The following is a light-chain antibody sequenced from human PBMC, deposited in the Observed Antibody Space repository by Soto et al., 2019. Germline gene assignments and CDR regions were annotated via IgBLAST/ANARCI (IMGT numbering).Light chain of an antibody. CDR2: GAS. J-gene: IGKJ1*01. CDR1: RSVGTY. CDR3: QQYNDWPRT. Sequence: EIVMTQSPATLSVSPGERATLSYRASRSVGTYLAWYQQKPAQAPRLLIYGASTRAAGISPRFSGGGSGTEFTLTISSLQSEDFAVYYCQQYNDWPRTFGQGTKVGIK. V-gene: IGKV3-15*01.